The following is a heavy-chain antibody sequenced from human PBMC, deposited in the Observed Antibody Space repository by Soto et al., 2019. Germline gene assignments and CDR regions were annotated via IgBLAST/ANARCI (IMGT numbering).Heavy chain of an antibody. D-gene: IGHD3-3*01. Sequence: PSQTLSLTCVISGDSVSSNSAAWNWIRQSPSRGLEWLGRTYYRSKWYNDYAVSVKSRITINPDTSKNQFSLQLNSVTPEDTAVYYCARVYDFWSGYYKVDYYYYGMDVWGQGTTVTVS. CDR2: TYYRSKWYN. CDR1: GDSVSSNSAA. J-gene: IGHJ6*02. V-gene: IGHV6-1*01. CDR3: ARVYDFWSGYYKVDYYYYGMDV.